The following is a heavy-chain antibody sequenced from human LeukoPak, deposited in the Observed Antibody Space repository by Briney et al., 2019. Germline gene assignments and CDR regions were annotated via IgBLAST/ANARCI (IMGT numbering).Heavy chain of an antibody. J-gene: IGHJ4*02. CDR2: INHSGRT. Sequence: PSETLSLTCAVYGGSFSGYYWSWIRQPPGKGLEWIGEINHSGRTNYKPSLKSRVTISVDTSKNQSSLKLSSVTAADTAVYYCARDRAYYDFWSAHRGDYWGQGTLVTVSS. CDR3: ARDRAYYDFWSAHRGDY. CDR1: GGSFSGYY. D-gene: IGHD3-3*01. V-gene: IGHV4-34*01.